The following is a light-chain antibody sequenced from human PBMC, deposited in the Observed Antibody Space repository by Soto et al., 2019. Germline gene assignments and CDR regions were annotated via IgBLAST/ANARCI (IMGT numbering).Light chain of an antibody. Sequence: EIVLTQSPATLSLSPGDTATLSCRASQSVSTWLSWYQQKPGQAPRLLIYDASNRATGIPARFSGSGSGTDFTLTISSLEPEDFAVYYCQQRSNWITFGQGTRLEI. CDR3: QQRSNWIT. CDR1: QSVSTW. V-gene: IGKV3-11*01. CDR2: DAS. J-gene: IGKJ5*01.